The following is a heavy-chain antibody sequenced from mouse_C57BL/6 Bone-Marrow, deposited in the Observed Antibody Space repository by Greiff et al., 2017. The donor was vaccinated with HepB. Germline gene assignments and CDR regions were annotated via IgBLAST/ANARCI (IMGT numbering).Heavy chain of an antibody. Sequence: VQLQQPGAELVKPGASVKLSCKASGYTFTSYWMQWVKQRPGQGLEWIGEIDPSDSYTNYNQKFKGKATLTVDTSSSTAYMQLSSLTSEDSAVYYCARGTTVVAIDYWGQGTTLTVSS. CDR3: ARGTTVVAIDY. J-gene: IGHJ2*01. CDR1: GYTFTSYW. CDR2: IDPSDSYT. D-gene: IGHD1-1*01. V-gene: IGHV1-50*01.